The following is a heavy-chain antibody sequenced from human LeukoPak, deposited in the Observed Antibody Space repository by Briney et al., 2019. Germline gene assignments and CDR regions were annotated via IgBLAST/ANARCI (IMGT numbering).Heavy chain of an antibody. J-gene: IGHJ4*02. V-gene: IGHV3-20*04. Sequence: GGSLRLSCAASGFTFDDYGMTWVRQPPGKGLEWVSGIDWNGGSTGYADSVKGRFTISRDNAKNSLYLQMNSLRAEDTALYYCARDFSSGWPNFDYWGQGTLVTVSS. CDR3: ARDFSSGWPNFDY. D-gene: IGHD6-19*01. CDR1: GFTFDDYG. CDR2: IDWNGGST.